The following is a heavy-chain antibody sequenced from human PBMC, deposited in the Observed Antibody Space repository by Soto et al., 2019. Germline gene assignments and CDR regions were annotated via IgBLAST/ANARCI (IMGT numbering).Heavy chain of an antibody. CDR3: ARRASGYSGYDYGGSWYYFDY. D-gene: IGHD5-12*01. CDR1: GGSISSYY. J-gene: IGHJ4*02. CDR2: IYYSGST. Sequence: SETLSLTCTVSGGSISSYYWSWIRQPPGKGLEWIGYIYYSGSTNYNPSLKSRVTISVDTSKNQFSLKLSSVTAADTAVYYCARRASGYSGYDYGGSWYYFDYWGQGTLVTVSS. V-gene: IGHV4-59*08.